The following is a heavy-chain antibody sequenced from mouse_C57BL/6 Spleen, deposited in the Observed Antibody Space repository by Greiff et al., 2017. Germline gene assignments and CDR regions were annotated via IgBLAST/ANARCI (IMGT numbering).Heavy chain of an antibody. D-gene: IGHD5-1*01. CDR1: GFTFSDYY. V-gene: IGHV5-16*01. CDR2: INYDGSST. Sequence: EVQLVESEGGLVQPGSSMKLSCTASGFTFSDYYMAWVRQVPEKGLEWVANINYDGSSTYYLDSLKSRFIISRDNAKNILYLQMSSLKSEDTATYYCARDNLFFYAMDYWGQGTSVTVSS. CDR3: ARDNLFFYAMDY. J-gene: IGHJ4*01.